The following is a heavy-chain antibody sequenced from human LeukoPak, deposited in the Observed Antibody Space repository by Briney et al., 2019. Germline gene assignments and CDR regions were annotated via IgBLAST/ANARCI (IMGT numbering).Heavy chain of an antibody. CDR3: ARDAPYYDSLYDAFDI. J-gene: IGHJ3*02. Sequence: ASVKVSCKASGYTFTSYGISWVRQAPGQGLEWMGWMNPNSGNTGYAQKFQGRVTMTRNTSISTAYMELRSLRSDDTAVYYCARDAPYYDSLYDAFDIWGRGTMVTVSS. V-gene: IGHV1-8*02. CDR1: GYTFTSYG. D-gene: IGHD3-22*01. CDR2: MNPNSGNT.